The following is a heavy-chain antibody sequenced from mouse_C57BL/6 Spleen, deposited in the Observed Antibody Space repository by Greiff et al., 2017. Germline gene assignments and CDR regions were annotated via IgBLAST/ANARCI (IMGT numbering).Heavy chain of an antibody. CDR2: ISSGGDYI. V-gene: IGHV5-9-1*02. CDR3: TRDEGSGDYFDY. CDR1: GFTFSSYA. D-gene: IGHD3-2*02. J-gene: IGHJ2*01. Sequence: EVQVVESGEGLVKPGGSLKLSCAASGFTFSSYAMSWVRQTPEKRLEWVAYISSGGDYIYYAGTVKGRFTISRDNARNTLYLQMSSLEAEDTAMYYSTRDEGSGDYFDYWGQGTTLTVSS.